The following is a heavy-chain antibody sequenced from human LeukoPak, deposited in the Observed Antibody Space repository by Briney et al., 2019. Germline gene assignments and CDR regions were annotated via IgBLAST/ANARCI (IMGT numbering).Heavy chain of an antibody. D-gene: IGHD1-1*01. J-gene: IGHJ4*03. CDR1: GGSFSAYY. CDR2: INHRGDT. CDR3: ARGPTISETGYFDY. Sequence: SETLSLTCAVYGGSFSAYYWSWIRQSPGKGLEWIAEINHRGDTNYNPSVKSRVSISVDTSKNQFSLKVTSLTAADTAAYYCARGPTISETGYFDYWGQGTLVTVSS. V-gene: IGHV4-34*01.